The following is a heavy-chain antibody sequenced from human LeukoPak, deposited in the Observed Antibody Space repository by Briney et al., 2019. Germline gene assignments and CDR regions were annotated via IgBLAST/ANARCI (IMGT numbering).Heavy chain of an antibody. D-gene: IGHD2-15*01. V-gene: IGHV1-2*02. CDR1: GYTFTGYY. J-gene: IGHJ5*02. Sequence: ASVKVSCKASGYTFTGYYMHWVRQAPGQGLEWMGWINPNSGGTNYAQKFQGRVTMTRDTSISTAYMELSRLRSDDTVVYYCARSIVVVVAAGDWFDPWGQGTLVTVSS. CDR2: INPNSGGT. CDR3: ARSIVVVVAAGDWFDP.